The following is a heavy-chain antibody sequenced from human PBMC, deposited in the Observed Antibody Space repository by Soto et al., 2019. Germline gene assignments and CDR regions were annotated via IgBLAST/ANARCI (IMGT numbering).Heavy chain of an antibody. J-gene: IGHJ4*02. D-gene: IGHD4-17*01. CDR1: GGSFSGYY. V-gene: IGHV4-34*01. CDR2: INHSGST. CDR3: ARVKHGDYVDY. Sequence: SETLSLTCAVYGGSFSGYYWSWIRQPPGKGLEWIGEINHSGSTNYNPSLKSRVTISVDTSKNQFSLKLSSVTAADTAVYYCARVKHGDYVDYWGQGTLVTVSS.